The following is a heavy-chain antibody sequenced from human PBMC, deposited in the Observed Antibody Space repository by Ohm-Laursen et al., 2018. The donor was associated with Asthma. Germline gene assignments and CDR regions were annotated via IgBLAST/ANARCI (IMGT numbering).Heavy chain of an antibody. CDR3: TKDLLPGGADV. V-gene: IGHV3-11*01. Sequence: SLRLSCAASGFTFSDYYMSWIRQAPGKGLEWISYISGSGSTTYNGDSVKGQFTISRDNAKNSLFLQMNNLRPEDTASYYCTKDLLPGGADVWGQGTTVTVS. CDR1: GFTFSDYY. J-gene: IGHJ6*02. D-gene: IGHD1-14*01. CDR2: ISGSGSTT.